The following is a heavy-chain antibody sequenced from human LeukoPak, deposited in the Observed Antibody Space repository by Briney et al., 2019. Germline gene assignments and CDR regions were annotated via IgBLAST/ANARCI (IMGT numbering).Heavy chain of an antibody. CDR3: AKDYLGRGITIFGVAYGYNWFDP. D-gene: IGHD3-3*01. CDR1: GFTFSSHG. V-gene: IGHV3-23*01. J-gene: IGHJ5*02. Sequence: GGSLRLSCAASGFTFSSHGMSWVRQAPGKGLEWVSSITGSGGGTFYADSVKGRFTISSDTSDNSKNMAYLQMNGLRAEDTAVYYCAKDYLGRGITIFGVAYGYNWFDPWGQGTLVTVSS. CDR2: ITGSGGGT.